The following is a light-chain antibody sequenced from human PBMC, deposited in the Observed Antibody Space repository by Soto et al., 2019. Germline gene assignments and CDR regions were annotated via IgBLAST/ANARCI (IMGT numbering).Light chain of an antibody. CDR2: DAS. CDR3: QQRQYWPPIT. J-gene: IGKJ5*01. CDR1: LDVNSY. Sequence: VLTQSPATLSLSPGERATLSCRASLDVNSYLAWYQQKPGQAPRLLIYDASNRAAGIPARFSGSGSGTDFTLTISSLEPEDFAIYYCQQRQYWPPITFGQGTRLEIK. V-gene: IGKV3-11*01.